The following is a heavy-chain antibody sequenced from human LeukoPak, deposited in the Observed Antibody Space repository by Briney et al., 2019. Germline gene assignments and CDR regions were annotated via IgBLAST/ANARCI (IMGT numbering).Heavy chain of an antibody. CDR3: ARGCGGDCYYYMDV. Sequence: PGGTLSLSCAASGVTFSRYSMNWVRQAPGKGVERVSSISTSRSNIYSADSVKGRFTISRDNAKNSLYLQMNSLRAEDTAVYYCARGCGGDCYYYMDVWGKGTTVIVSS. CDR2: ISTSRSNI. CDR1: GVTFSRYS. J-gene: IGHJ6*03. D-gene: IGHD2-21*01. V-gene: IGHV3-21*01.